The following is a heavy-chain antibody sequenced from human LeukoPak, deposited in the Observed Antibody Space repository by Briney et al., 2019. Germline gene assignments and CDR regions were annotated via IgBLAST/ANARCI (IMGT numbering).Heavy chain of an antibody. Sequence: KESGPTLVNPTLTLTLTCTCSGFSLITSGVGVGWIRQPPGKALECLALIYWDDGKRSSPSLKNRITITKDTSKNQVVLTMTNMDPVDTATYYCAHWGYSCYDSPRVYFDYRGQGTLVTASS. V-gene: IGHV2-5*02. CDR1: GFSLITSGVG. CDR3: AHWGYSCYDSPRVYFDY. D-gene: IGHD5-12*01. CDR2: IYWDDGK. J-gene: IGHJ4*02.